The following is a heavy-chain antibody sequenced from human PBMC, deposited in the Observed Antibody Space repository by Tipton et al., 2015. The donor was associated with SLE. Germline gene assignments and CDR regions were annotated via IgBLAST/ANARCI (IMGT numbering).Heavy chain of an antibody. J-gene: IGHJ5*02. CDR1: GGSISSSSYY. V-gene: IGHV4-39*07. Sequence: LRPSCTVSGGSISSSSYYWGWIRQPPGKGLEWIGSIYYSGSTNYNPSLKSRVTISVDTSKNQFSLKLSSVTAADTAVYYCARGWWFDPWGQGTLVTVSS. CDR3: ARGWWFDP. CDR2: IYYSGST. D-gene: IGHD6-19*01.